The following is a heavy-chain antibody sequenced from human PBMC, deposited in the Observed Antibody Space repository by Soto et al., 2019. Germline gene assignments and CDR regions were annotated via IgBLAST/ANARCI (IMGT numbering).Heavy chain of an antibody. V-gene: IGHV3-53*01. CDR3: AIVGQLAGWDAFDI. Sequence: EVQLVESGGGLIQPGGSLRLSCAASGFTVSSNYMSWVRQAPGKGLEWVSVINSGGSKYYEDSVKGRFTISRDNFKNTRYLQKNSLRAEDPAVYYCAIVGQLAGWDAFDIWGQGTMVTVSS. J-gene: IGHJ3*02. CDR2: INSGGSK. D-gene: IGHD6-6*01. CDR1: GFTVSSNY.